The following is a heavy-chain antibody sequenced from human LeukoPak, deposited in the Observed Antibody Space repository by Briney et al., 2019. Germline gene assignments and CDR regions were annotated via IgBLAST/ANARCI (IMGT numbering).Heavy chain of an antibody. CDR2: INAYNGNT. V-gene: IGHV1-18*01. CDR1: GYTFTSYG. D-gene: IGHD7-27*01. CDR3: ARGDGRNWGYRDHAFDI. J-gene: IGHJ3*02. Sequence: ASVKVSCKASGYTFTSYGISWVRQAPGQGLEWMGWINAYNGNTNYAQKLQGRVTMTTDTSTRTAYMELRRLRSDDTAVYYCARGDGRNWGYRDHAFDIWGQGTMVTVSS.